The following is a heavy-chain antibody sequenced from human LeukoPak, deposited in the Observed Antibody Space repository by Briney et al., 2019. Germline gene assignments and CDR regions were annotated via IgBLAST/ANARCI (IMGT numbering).Heavy chain of an antibody. D-gene: IGHD1-26*01. Sequence: GGSLRLSCAASGFTFSSYEMNWVRQTPRKGLEWLSYISSTGNTKKYTDSVKCRFIISRDNAKNSLFMQMNSLRAEETAVYYCAREPSGSTGYFDYWGQGILVTVSP. CDR2: ISSTGNTK. CDR3: AREPSGSTGYFDY. CDR1: GFTFSSYE. V-gene: IGHV3-48*03. J-gene: IGHJ4*02.